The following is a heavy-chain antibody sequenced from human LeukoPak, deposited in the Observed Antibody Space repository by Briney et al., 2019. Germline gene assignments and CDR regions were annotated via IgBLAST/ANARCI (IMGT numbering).Heavy chain of an antibody. J-gene: IGHJ4*02. CDR3: ASRSGTYPYYIDY. Sequence: GASVKVSCKTSGYTFTSYGITWVRQAPGQGLEWMGWISTYNGNANYAKKLQGRVTMTTDTSTSTAFMELRSLTSDDTAVYYCASRSGTYPYYIDYWGQGTLVTVSS. CDR1: GYTFTSYG. V-gene: IGHV1-18*01. D-gene: IGHD1-26*01. CDR2: ISTYNGNA.